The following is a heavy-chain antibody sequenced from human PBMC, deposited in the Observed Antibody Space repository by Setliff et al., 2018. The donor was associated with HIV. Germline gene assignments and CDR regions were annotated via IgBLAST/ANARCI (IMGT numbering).Heavy chain of an antibody. D-gene: IGHD6-6*01. J-gene: IGHJ6*03. CDR1: GDSVSSXSYY. CDR3: ASEAWTSYRSSSGYYYYYMDV. CDR2: IYYSGTT. Sequence: SETLSLTCTVSGDSVSSXSYYWSWIRQPPGKGLEWIGYIYYSGTTKYNPSLKSRVTISVDTSKNQFSLKLSSVTAADTAVYYCASEAWTSYRSSSGYYYYYMDVWGKGTTVTVSS. V-gene: IGHV4-61*01.